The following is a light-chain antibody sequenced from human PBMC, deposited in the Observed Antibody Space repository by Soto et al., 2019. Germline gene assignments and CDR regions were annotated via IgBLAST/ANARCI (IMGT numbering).Light chain of an antibody. Sequence: QSALTQPASASGSPGRAVTISCTGTSSDVGGYNYVSWYQQHPGKAPKLMIYEVSKRPSGVPDRFSGSKSGNTASLTVSGLQAEDEADYYCSSYAGSNNLYVFGTGTKVTVL. V-gene: IGLV2-8*01. CDR1: SSDVGGYNY. J-gene: IGLJ1*01. CDR3: SSYAGSNNLYV. CDR2: EVS.